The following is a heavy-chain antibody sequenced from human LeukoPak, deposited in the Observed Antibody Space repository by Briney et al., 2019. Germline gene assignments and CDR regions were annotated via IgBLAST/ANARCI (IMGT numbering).Heavy chain of an antibody. V-gene: IGHV4-4*07. Sequence: SETLSLTCTVSGGSISSYYWSWIRQPAGKGLEWIGRIYTSGSTNYNPSLKSRVTMSVDTSKNQFSLKLSSVTAADTAVYYCAREGATFSYYYYMDVWGKGTTVTVSS. CDR1: GGSISSYY. CDR2: IYTSGST. CDR3: AREGATFSYYYYMDV. D-gene: IGHD3-16*01. J-gene: IGHJ6*03.